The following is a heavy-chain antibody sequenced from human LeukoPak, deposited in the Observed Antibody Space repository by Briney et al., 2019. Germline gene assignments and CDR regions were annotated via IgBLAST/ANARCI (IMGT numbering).Heavy chain of an antibody. J-gene: IGHJ6*03. CDR3: ASGGYSYGYYYYYYMDV. D-gene: IGHD5-18*01. V-gene: IGHV1-46*01. CDR1: GYTFTDYY. CDR2: INPSGGST. Sequence: ASVKVSCKASGYTFTDYYMHWVRQAPGQGLEWMGIINPSGGSTSYAQKFQGRVTMTRDMSTSTVYMELSSLRSEDTAVYYCASGGYSYGYYYYYYMDVWGKGTTVTVSS.